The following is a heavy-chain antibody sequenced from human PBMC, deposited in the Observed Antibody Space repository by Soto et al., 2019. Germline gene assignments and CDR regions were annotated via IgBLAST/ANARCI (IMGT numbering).Heavy chain of an antibody. D-gene: IGHD3-22*01. V-gene: IGHV3-21*01. CDR3: TRDFYDSNGYYYYYGMDV. CDR1: GFTFSTYT. J-gene: IGHJ6*02. Sequence: DVQLVESGGGLVKPGGSLRLSCAVSGFTFSTYTMNWVRQGPGKGLEWVSSISRSSSNIFYADSVKGRFTISRDNARNSLYLQMNSLRAEDTAVYYCTRDFYDSNGYYYYYGMDVWGQGTTVTVSS. CDR2: ISRSSSNI.